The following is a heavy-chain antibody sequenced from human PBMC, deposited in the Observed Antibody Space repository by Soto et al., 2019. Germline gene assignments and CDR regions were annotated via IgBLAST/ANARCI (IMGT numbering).Heavy chain of an antibody. D-gene: IGHD1-1*01. CDR2: ISAHNGNT. CDR3: ARVRYGDY. J-gene: IGHJ4*02. Sequence: QVHLVQSGAEVKKPGASVKVSCKASGYTFTSYGITWVRQAPGQGLEWMGWISAHNGNTDYAQKLQGRVIVTRDTSTSTDYMELRSLRSDDTAVDYCARVRYGDYWGQGALVTVSS. V-gene: IGHV1-18*01. CDR1: GYTFTSYG.